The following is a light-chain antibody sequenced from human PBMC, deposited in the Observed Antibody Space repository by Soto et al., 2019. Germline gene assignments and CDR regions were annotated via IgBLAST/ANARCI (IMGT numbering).Light chain of an antibody. CDR1: SSDVGSYDS. Sequence: QSALTQPASVSGSPGQSITISCIGTSSDVGSYDSVSWYQQHPGKAPKFMIYGGTGWPSGVSNRFSGSKSGNTASLTISGLQAEDEADYYCCSYAGNSTWVFGGGTKLTVL. J-gene: IGLJ3*02. V-gene: IGLV2-23*01. CDR3: CSYAGNSTWV. CDR2: GGT.